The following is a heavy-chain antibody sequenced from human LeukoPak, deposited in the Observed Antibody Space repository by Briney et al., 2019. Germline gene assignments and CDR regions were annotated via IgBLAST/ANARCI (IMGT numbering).Heavy chain of an antibody. CDR3: ARSIAVAGPWDY. V-gene: IGHV3-33*01. Sequence: GGSLRLPCAASRFTFSSYGMHWVRQAPGKGLEWVAVIWYDGSNKYYADSVKGRFTISRDNSKNTLYLQMNSLRAEDTAVYYCARSIAVAGPWDYWGQGTLVTVSS. D-gene: IGHD6-19*01. J-gene: IGHJ4*02. CDR1: RFTFSSYG. CDR2: IWYDGSNK.